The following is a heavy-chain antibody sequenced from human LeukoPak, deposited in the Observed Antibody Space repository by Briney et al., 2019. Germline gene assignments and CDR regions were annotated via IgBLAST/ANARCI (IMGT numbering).Heavy chain of an antibody. CDR3: AKGNFDWLFIVDY. J-gene: IGHJ4*02. CDR2: ISYDGSNK. D-gene: IGHD3-9*01. Sequence: GGSLRLSCAASGFTFSSYGMHWVRQAPGKGLEWVAVISYDGSNKYYAHSVKGRFTISRDNSKNTLYLQMNSLRAEDTAVYYCAKGNFDWLFIVDYWGQGTLVTVSS. CDR1: GFTFSSYG. V-gene: IGHV3-30*18.